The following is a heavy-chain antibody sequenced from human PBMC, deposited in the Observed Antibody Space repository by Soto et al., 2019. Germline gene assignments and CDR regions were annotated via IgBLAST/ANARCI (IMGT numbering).Heavy chain of an antibody. CDR1: GFTFSSYG. J-gene: IGHJ4*02. V-gene: IGHV3-33*01. CDR3: ASDVEMATISLGY. Sequence: QVQLVESGGGVVQTGRSLRLSCAASGFTFSSYGMHWVRQAPGKGLEWVAVIWYDGSNKYYADSVKGRFTISRDNSKNPLYLQMNSLRAEDTAVYYCASDVEMATISLGYWGQGTLVTVSS. CDR2: IWYDGSNK. D-gene: IGHD5-12*01.